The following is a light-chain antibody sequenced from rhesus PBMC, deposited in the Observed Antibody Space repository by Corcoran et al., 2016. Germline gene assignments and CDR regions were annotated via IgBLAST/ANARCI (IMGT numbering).Light chain of an antibody. J-gene: IGKJ1*01. CDR2: EAS. Sequence: DIQMTQSPSSLSASVGDTVTITCRASQDIARWLAWYQQKQGKAPNLLIYEASTLQSGVPSRFSGSGSGTCLTITISSLQPEVFATYYCLQYTNTPRTFGQGTKVDIK. CDR1: QDIARW. V-gene: IGKV1-22*01. CDR3: LQYTNTPRT.